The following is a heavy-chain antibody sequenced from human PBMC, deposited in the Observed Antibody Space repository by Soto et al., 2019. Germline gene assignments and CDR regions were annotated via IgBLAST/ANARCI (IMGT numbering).Heavy chain of an antibody. CDR2: ISGSGGST. Sequence: GGSLRLSCAASGFTFSSYAMSWVRQAPGKGLEWVSAISGSGGSTYYADSVKGRFTISRDNSKNTLYLQMNSLRAEDTAVYYCAKYPFLEWLPAPMDVWGKGTTVTVSS. V-gene: IGHV3-23*01. J-gene: IGHJ6*03. D-gene: IGHD3-3*02. CDR3: AKYPFLEWLPAPMDV. CDR1: GFTFSSYA.